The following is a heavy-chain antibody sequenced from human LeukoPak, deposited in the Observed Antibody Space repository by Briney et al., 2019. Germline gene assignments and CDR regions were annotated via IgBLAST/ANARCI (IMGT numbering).Heavy chain of an antibody. D-gene: IGHD6-19*01. Sequence: GGSLGLSCAASGFVFRNYAMTWVRQAPGKGLEWVANIKQDGSEKYYVDSVKGRFTISRDNAKNSLYLQMNSLRAEDTAVYYCARGESAGKRGGLDYWGQGTLVTVSS. V-gene: IGHV3-7*03. J-gene: IGHJ4*02. CDR1: GFVFRNYA. CDR3: ARGESAGKRGGLDY. CDR2: IKQDGSEK.